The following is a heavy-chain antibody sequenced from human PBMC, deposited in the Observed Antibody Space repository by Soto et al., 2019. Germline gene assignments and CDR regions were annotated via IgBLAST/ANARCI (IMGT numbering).Heavy chain of an antibody. J-gene: IGHJ4*02. CDR3: ATTWSGAHFDY. V-gene: IGHV3-23*01. Sequence: GSLRLSCAASGFTFSSYAMSWVRQAPGKGLEWVSGISDSGDSTYYADSVKGRFTISRDNSKNTLYLQMNSLRAEDTALYYCATTWSGAHFDYWGQGTLVTVSS. D-gene: IGHD3-3*01. CDR1: GFTFSSYA. CDR2: ISDSGDST.